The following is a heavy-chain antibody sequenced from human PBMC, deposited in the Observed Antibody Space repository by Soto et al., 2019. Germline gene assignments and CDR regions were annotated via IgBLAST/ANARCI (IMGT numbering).Heavy chain of an antibody. V-gene: IGHV1-2*02. D-gene: IGHD3-10*01. CDR2: INPNSGGT. Sequence: ASVKVSCKAAGYTFTGYYMHWVLHSPGQGLEWMGWINPNSGGTNYAQKFQGRVTMTRDTSISTAYMELSRLRSDDTAVYYCARDFIWFGELSHYYYYYGMDVWGQGTTVTVSS. J-gene: IGHJ6*02. CDR3: ARDFIWFGELSHYYYYYGMDV. CDR1: GYTFTGYY.